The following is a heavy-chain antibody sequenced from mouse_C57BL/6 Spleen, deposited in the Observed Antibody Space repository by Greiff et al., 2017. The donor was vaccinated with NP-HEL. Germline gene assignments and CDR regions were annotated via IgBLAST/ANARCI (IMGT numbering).Heavy chain of an antibody. V-gene: IGHV1-81*01. J-gene: IGHJ3*01. D-gene: IGHD2-12*01. CDR2: IYPRSGNT. CDR1: GYTFTSYG. CDR3: ARVTRFAY. Sequence: QVQLQQSGAELARPGASVKLSCKASGYTFTSYGISWVKQRTGQGLEWIGEIYPRSGNTYYNEKFKGKATLTADKSSSTAYMELRSLTSEDAAVYFCARVTRFAYWGQGTLVTVSA.